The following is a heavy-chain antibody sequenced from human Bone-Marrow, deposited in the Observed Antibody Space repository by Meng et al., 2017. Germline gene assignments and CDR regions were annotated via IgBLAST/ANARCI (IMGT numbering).Heavy chain of an antibody. J-gene: IGHJ3*02. Sequence: VWLLGSGGGLVKPGGSLRLSCAASGFTFSDYDMSWFRQAPGRGLEWVSAISGSGGSTYYTDSVKGRFTISRDNSKNTLYLQMNSLRAEDTAVYYCAKAIRGNDAFDIWGQETMVTVSS. CDR1: GFTFSDYD. CDR2: ISGSGGST. V-gene: IGHV3-23*01. CDR3: AKAIRGNDAFDI. D-gene: IGHD3-10*01.